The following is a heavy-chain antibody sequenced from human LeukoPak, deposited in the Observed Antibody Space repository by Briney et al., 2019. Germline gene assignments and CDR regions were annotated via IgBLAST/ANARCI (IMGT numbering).Heavy chain of an antibody. CDR3: ARGRGGSFSWVVKGAFDI. J-gene: IGHJ3*02. CDR1: GGSFSGYY. D-gene: IGHD1-26*01. V-gene: IGHV4-34*01. Sequence: PSETLSLTCAVYGGSFSGYYWSWIRQPPGKGLEWIGEINHSGSTNYNPSLKSRVTISVDTSKNQFSLKLSSVTAADTAVYYCARGRGGSFSWVVKGAFDIWGQGTMVTVSS. CDR2: INHSGST.